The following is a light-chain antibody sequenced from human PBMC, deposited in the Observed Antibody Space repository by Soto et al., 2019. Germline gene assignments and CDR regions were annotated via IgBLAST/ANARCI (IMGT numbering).Light chain of an antibody. CDR1: QGISSA. J-gene: IGKJ2*01. V-gene: IGKV1-13*02. CDR3: QQFDSYPYT. CDR2: DAS. Sequence: AIPLTQSPSSLSASVGDRVTITCRASQGISSALAWYQQKPGKAPKLLIYDASSLKSGVPSRFSGSGSGTDFTLTISSLQPEDFATYYCQQFDSYPYTFGQGTKLEIK.